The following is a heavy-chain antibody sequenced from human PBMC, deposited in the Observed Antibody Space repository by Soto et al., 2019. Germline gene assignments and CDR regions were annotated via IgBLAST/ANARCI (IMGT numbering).Heavy chain of an antibody. Sequence: VQLVESGGGLVKPGGSLRLSCAASGFTFSSYSMNWVRQAPGKGLEWVSSISSSSSYIYYADSVKGRFTISRDNAKNSLYLQMNSLRAEDTAVYYCARGRIAAPNWFDPWGQGTLVTVSS. V-gene: IGHV3-21*01. CDR1: GFTFSSYS. CDR2: ISSSSSYI. D-gene: IGHD6-13*01. J-gene: IGHJ5*02. CDR3: ARGRIAAPNWFDP.